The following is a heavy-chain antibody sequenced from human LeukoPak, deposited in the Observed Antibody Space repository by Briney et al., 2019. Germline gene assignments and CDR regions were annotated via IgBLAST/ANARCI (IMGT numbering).Heavy chain of an antibody. CDR3: AKDLYDSPFDY. V-gene: IGHV3-30*02. CDR1: GFSFSSFG. J-gene: IGHJ4*02. D-gene: IGHD3-22*01. Sequence: GGSLRLSCAASGFSFSSFGMHWVRQAPGKGLDWVAFIRYDGSKKYYADSVKGRFTISRDSSKNTLYLQMNSLRAEDTAVYYCAKDLYDSPFDYWGQGALVTVSS. CDR2: IRYDGSKK.